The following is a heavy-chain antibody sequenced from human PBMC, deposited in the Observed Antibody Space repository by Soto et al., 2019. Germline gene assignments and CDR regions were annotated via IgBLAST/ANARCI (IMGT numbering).Heavy chain of an antibody. CDR2: LIPILGIA. CDR3: ARAVAATSFDY. CDR1: GGTFSSYT. J-gene: IGHJ4*02. Sequence: QVQLVQSGAEVKKPGSSVKVSCKASGGTFSSYTISWVRQATGQGLEWMGRLIPILGIANYAQKFQGRVTITADKSTSTAYMELSSLRSEDTAVYYCARAVAATSFDYWGQGTLVTVSS. V-gene: IGHV1-69*02. D-gene: IGHD2-15*01.